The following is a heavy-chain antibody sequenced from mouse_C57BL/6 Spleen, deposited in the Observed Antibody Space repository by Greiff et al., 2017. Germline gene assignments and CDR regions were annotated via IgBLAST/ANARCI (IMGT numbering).Heavy chain of an antibody. CDR3: ARGGPYYGSSYEGDY. J-gene: IGHJ2*01. Sequence: QVQLKQPGTELVKPGASVKLSCKASGYTFTSYWMHWVKQRPGQGLEWIGNINPSNGGTNYNEKFKSKATLTVDKSSSTAYMQRSSLTSEDSAVYYCARGGPYYGSSYEGDYWGQGTTLTVSS. CDR2: INPSNGGT. D-gene: IGHD1-1*01. CDR1: GYTFTSYW. V-gene: IGHV1-53*01.